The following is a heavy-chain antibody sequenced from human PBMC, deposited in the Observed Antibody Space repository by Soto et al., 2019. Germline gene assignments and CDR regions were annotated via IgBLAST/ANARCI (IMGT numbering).Heavy chain of an antibody. V-gene: IGHV3-13*01. CDR2: IGTAGDT. Sequence: GGSLRLSCEASGFTFSGFDMHWVRQPTGKGLGWVSSIGTAGDTYYAVSVKGRSTISRDNAKNSLSLQMNSLRAGDMAVYFCAKSQEXXXHFFDSWGQGTQVTVSS. CDR3: AKSQEXXXHFFDS. D-gene: IGHD3-3*02. CDR1: GFTFSGFD. J-gene: IGHJ4*02.